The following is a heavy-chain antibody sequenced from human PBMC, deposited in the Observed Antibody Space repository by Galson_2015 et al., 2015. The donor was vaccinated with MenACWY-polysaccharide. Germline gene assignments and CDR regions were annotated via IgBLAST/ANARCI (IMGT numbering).Heavy chain of an antibody. CDR1: GGSMTRTRHY. CDR3: ARAGRTDFVVVAYGWGIDY. J-gene: IGHJ4*02. V-gene: IGHV4-39*07. D-gene: IGHD2-2*01. CDR2: VSNSGSA. Sequence: LSLTCTASGGSMTRTRHYWGWTRQPPGKGLEWIGTVSNSGSAYYNASLESRVTISVDTSKNQFSLKLNSLTDADTAIYYCARAGRTDFVVVAYGWGIDYWGRGALVTVSS.